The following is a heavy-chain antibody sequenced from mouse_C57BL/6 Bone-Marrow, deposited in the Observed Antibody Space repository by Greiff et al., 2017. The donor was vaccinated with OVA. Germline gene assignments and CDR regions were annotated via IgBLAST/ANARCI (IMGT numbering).Heavy chain of an antibody. D-gene: IGHD1-1*01. J-gene: IGHJ1*03. CDR3: TTGTTVVAGDFEV. V-gene: IGHV14-4*01. CDR1: GFNIKDDY. Sequence: VQLQQSGAELVRPGASVKLSCTASGFNIKDDYMHWVKQRPEQGLEWIGWLDPENGDSAYASKFQGKATITADTSSNTAYLQLSSLTSEDTAVYYCTTGTTVVAGDFEVWGTGTTVTVSS. CDR2: LDPENGDS.